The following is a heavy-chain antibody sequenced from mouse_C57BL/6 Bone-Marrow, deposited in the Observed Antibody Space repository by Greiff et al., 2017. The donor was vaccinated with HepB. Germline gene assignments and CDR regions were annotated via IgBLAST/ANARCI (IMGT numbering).Heavy chain of an antibody. CDR3: ARYYGSSYGDYAMDY. CDR2: IHPNSGST. Sequence: QVQLQQPGAELVKPGASVKLSCKASGYTFTSYWMHWVKQRPGQGLEWIGMIHPNSGSTNYNEKFKSKATLTVDKSSSKAYMQRSSLTSEDSAVYYCARYYGSSYGDYAMDYWGQGTSVTVSS. D-gene: IGHD1-1*01. CDR1: GYTFTSYW. V-gene: IGHV1-64*01. J-gene: IGHJ4*01.